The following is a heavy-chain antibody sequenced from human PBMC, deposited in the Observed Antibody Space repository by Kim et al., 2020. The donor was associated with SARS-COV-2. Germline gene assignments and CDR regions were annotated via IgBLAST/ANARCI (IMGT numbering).Heavy chain of an antibody. CDR1: GFTFSSYW. CDR2: IKQDGSGK. J-gene: IGHJ4*02. D-gene: IGHD7-27*01. CDR3: ARDIGVTGDPLGGN. V-gene: IGHV3-7*01. Sequence: GGSLRLSCAASGFTFSSYWMSWVRQAPGKGLEWVANIKQDGSGKYYVDSVKGRFTISRDNAKNSLYLQMNSLRAEDKAVYYCARDIGVTGDPLGGNWGQGTLVTVSS.